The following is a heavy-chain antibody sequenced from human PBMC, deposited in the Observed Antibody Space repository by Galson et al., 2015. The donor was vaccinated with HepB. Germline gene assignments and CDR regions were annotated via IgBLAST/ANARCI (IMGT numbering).Heavy chain of an antibody. J-gene: IGHJ4*02. CDR3: TRGGNWNDALDH. D-gene: IGHD1-1*01. Sequence: SLRLSCAASGFTLDDYAMSWVRQAPGKGLEWVGFIRRKFYGGTTEFAAPVKGRFSISRDDSKNIAYLHMSGLKIDDTAVYYCTRGGNWNDALDHWGQGTLVSVSS. CDR2: IRRKFYGGTT. CDR1: GFTLDDYA. V-gene: IGHV3-49*04.